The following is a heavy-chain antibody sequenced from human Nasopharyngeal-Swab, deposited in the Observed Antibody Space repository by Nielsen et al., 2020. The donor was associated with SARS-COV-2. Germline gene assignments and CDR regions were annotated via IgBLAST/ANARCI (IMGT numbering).Heavy chain of an antibody. CDR2: ISSSTSYI. CDR3: ARDGCGDSPYYYYYGMDV. Sequence: GESLKISCAASGFTFSNYSMNWVRQAPGKGPEWVSSISSSTSYIYYADSVKGRFTISRDNAKNSLYLQMNSLRAEDTAVYYCARDGCGDSPYYYYYGMDVWGQGTTVTVSS. V-gene: IGHV3-21*01. J-gene: IGHJ6*02. D-gene: IGHD3-10*01. CDR1: GFTFSNYS.